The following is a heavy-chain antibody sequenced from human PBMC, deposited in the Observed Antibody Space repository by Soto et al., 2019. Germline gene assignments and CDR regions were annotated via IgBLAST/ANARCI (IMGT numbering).Heavy chain of an antibody. CDR1: GFTFSSYS. CDR3: ARGDYPEYYYHYGMDV. CDR2: ISSSSSYI. Sequence: EVQLVESGGGLVKPGGSLRLSCAASGFTFSSYSMNWVRHAPGKGLEWVSSISSSSSYIYYADSVKGRFTISRDNAKNSLSLQMNSLRAEDTAVYYCARGDYPEYYYHYGMDVWGQGTTVTVSS. J-gene: IGHJ6*02. D-gene: IGHD4-17*01. V-gene: IGHV3-21*01.